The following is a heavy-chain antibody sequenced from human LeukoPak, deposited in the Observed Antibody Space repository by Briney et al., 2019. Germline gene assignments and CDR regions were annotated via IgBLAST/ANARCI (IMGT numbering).Heavy chain of an antibody. CDR1: GFTFSSYA. J-gene: IGHJ2*01. V-gene: IGHV3-23*01. Sequence: GGSLRLSCAASGFTFSSYAMHWVRQAPGKGLEWVSAISGSGGSTYYADSVKGRFTISRDNSKNTLYLQMNSLRAEDTAVYYCAKDLFANYWYFDLWGRGTLVTVSS. CDR3: AKDLFANYWYFDL. CDR2: ISGSGGST. D-gene: IGHD2-21*01.